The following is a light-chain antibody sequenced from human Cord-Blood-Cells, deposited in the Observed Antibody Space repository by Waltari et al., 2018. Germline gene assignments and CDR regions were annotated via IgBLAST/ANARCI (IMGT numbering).Light chain of an antibody. J-gene: IGLJ2*01. CDR1: SSDVGGYNY. Sequence: QSALTQPASVSGSPGQSITISCTGTSSDVGGYNYVSWYQQHPGKAPKLMIYDVSKRPSGVSNRCSDSKSGNTAALTISGLQAEDEADYYCSSYTSSSTLVFGGGTKLTVL. V-gene: IGLV2-14*01. CDR3: SSYTSSSTLV. CDR2: DVS.